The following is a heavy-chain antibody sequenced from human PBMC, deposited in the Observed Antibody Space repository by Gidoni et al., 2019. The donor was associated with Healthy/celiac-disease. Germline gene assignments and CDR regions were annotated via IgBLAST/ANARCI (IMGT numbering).Heavy chain of an antibody. V-gene: IGHV1-46*04. CDR2: INPSGGST. CDR1: GYTFTSYY. J-gene: IGHJ4*02. CDR3: ARIAAAATRIYYFDY. Sequence: VQSGAEVKKPGASVKVSCKASGYTFTSYYMHWVRQAPGQGLEWMGIINPSGGSTSYAQKLQGRVTMTRDTSTSTVYMELSSLRSEDTAVYYCARIAAAATRIYYFDYWGQGTLVTVSS. D-gene: IGHD6-13*01.